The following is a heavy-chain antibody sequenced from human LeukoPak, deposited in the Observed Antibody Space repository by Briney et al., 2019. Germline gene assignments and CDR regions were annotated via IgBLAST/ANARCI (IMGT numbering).Heavy chain of an antibody. CDR3: AKNPKITIFGVVISDWFDP. D-gene: IGHD3-3*01. J-gene: IGHJ5*02. V-gene: IGHV3-53*01. CDR2: IYSGGAT. CDR1: GFIVSNNY. Sequence: GGSLRLSCAASGFIVSNNYVSWVRQAPGKGLEWVSVIYSGGATFYADSVKGRFTISRDNSKNTLYLQMNSLRAEDTAVYYCAKNPKITIFGVVISDWFDPWGQGTLVTVSS.